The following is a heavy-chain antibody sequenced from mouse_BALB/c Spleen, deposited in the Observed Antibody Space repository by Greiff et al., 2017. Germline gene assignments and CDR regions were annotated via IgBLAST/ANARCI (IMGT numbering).Heavy chain of an antibody. CDR1: GFNIKDTY. CDR2: IDPANGNT. V-gene: IGHV14-3*02. CDR3: TTVVSYVDYYAMDY. D-gene: IGHD1-1*01. J-gene: IGHJ4*01. Sequence: EVQLQESGAELVKPGASVKLSCTASGFNIKDTYMHWVKQRPEQGLEWIGRIDPANGNTKYDPKFQGKATITADTSSNTAYLQLSSLTSEDTAVYYCTTVVSYVDYYAMDYWGQGTSVTVSS.